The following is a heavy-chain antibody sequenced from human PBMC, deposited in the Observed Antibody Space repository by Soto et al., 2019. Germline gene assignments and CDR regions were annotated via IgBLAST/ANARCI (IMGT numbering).Heavy chain of an antibody. Sequence: QVQLVESGGGVVQPGRSLRLSCAASGFTFSVHGMHWVRQAPDKGLGWVALIAYDGTNKYYADSVKGRFTISRDNSKNTLYLEINSLRAEDTAVYYCAISPEDYNDDVMDVWGQGTTVTVSS. CDR1: GFTFSVHG. J-gene: IGHJ6*02. CDR2: IAYDGTNK. V-gene: IGHV3-30*03. CDR3: AISPEDYNDDVMDV.